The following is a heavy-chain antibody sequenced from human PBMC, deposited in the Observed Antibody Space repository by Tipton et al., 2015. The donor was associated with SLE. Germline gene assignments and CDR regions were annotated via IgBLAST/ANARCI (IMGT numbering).Heavy chain of an antibody. V-gene: IGHV3-11*04. J-gene: IGHJ3*02. CDR2: ISSSAITT. Sequence: TLSLTCSVSGGSLSSSRYYWGWIRQSPGKGLEWVSQISSSAITTYYADSVKGRFTISRDNSKSTLYLQMNSLRAEDTAVYYCARDQEPYDAFDIWGQGTKVTVSS. CDR1: GGSLSSSRYY. D-gene: IGHD1-14*01. CDR3: ARDQEPYDAFDI.